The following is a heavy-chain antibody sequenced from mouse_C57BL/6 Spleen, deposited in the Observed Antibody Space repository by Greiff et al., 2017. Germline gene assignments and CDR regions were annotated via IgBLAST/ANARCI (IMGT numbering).Heavy chain of an antibody. CDR2: IYPRSGNT. Sequence: QVQLQQSGAELARPGASVTLSCKASGYTFTSYGIRWVKQRTGQGLEWIGEIYPRSGNTSYNEKFKGKATLTADKSSSTAYMELRSLPSEDSAVYFCESRSYDDSRYAMDDWGQGTSVTVSS. CDR3: ESRSYDDSRYAMDD. V-gene: IGHV1-81*01. CDR1: GYTFTSYG. J-gene: IGHJ4*01. D-gene: IGHD2-12*01.